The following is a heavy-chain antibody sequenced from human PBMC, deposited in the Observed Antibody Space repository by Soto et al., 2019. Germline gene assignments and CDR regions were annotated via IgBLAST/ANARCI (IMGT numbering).Heavy chain of an antibody. CDR1: GYTFSTYG. D-gene: IGHD6-6*01. CDR2: ISAYNGNT. J-gene: IGHJ5*02. V-gene: IGHV1-18*01. Sequence: GASVKVSCKASGYTFSTYGISWVRQAPGQGLEWMGWISAYNGNTNYAQKFQGRVTMTTDTFTSTAYMELRSLRSDDTAVYYCARDLIAVRPGWFDPWGQEPWSPSPQ. CDR3: ARDLIAVRPGWFDP.